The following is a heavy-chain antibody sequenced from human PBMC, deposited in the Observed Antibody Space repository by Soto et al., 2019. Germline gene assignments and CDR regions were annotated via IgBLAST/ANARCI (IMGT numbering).Heavy chain of an antibody. CDR3: ARGYATGLRLARY. Sequence: QVQLQQWGAGLLKPSETLSLTCAVYGGSLSGYYWTWIRQPPGKGLEWIGEISHRGNTDYNPSLKSRVTISVDMSKNQVSLNLDSVTVADTAVYFCARGYATGLRLARYWGQGTLVTVSS. J-gene: IGHJ4*02. V-gene: IGHV4-34*01. CDR1: GGSLSGYY. CDR2: ISHRGNT. D-gene: IGHD2-2*01.